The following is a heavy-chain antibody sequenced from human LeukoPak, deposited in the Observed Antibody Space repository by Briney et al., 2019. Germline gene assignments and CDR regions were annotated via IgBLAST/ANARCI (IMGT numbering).Heavy chain of an antibody. V-gene: IGHV1-2*02. J-gene: IGHJ4*02. Sequence: GASVKVSCKASGYTFTGYYMHWVRQAPGHDLEWMGWINPNSGGTNYAQKFQGRVTMTRDTSISTAYMDLSRLRSDDTAVYYCASFMYSSGRGPWGQGTLVTVSS. D-gene: IGHD6-19*01. CDR1: GYTFTGYY. CDR3: ASFMYSSGRGP. CDR2: INPNSGGT.